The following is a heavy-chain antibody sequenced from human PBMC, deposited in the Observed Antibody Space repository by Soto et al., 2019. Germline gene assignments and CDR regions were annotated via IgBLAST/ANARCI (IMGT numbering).Heavy chain of an antibody. J-gene: IGHJ4*02. CDR2: IKNKANSYTT. CDR1: GFTISAHY. CDR3: ARVSLVGPSGGRYFDY. D-gene: IGHD1-26*01. Sequence: PGGSLRLSCAASGFTISAHYMDWVRQAPGKGLEWVGRIKNKANSYTTEYAASVEGRFTISREDSQNSLYLQMNSLKTEDTAVYYCARVSLVGPSGGRYFDYWGQGSQVAVSS. V-gene: IGHV3-72*01.